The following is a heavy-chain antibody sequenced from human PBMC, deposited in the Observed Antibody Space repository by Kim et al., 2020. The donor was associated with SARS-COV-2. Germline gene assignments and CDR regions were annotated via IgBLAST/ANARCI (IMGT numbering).Heavy chain of an antibody. V-gene: IGHV4-59*01. CDR1: GGSISSYY. J-gene: IGHJ5*02. CDR3: ARAPRRHISGSSWYWFDP. Sequence: SETLSLTCTVSGGSISSYYWSWIRQPPGKGLEWIGYIYYSGSTNYNPSLKSRVTISVDTSKNQFSLKLSSVTAADTAVYYCARAPRRHISGSSWYWFDPWGQGTLVTVSS. CDR2: IYYSGST. D-gene: IGHD6-13*01.